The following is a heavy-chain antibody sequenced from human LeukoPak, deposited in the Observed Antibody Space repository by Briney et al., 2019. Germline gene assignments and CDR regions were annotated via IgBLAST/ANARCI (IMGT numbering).Heavy chain of an antibody. Sequence: SETLSLTCAVYGGSFSGYYRSWIRQPPGKGLEWIGEINHSGSTNYNPSLKSRVTISVDTSKNQFSLKLSSVTAADTAVYYCARGQPATIDYWGQGTLVTVSS. J-gene: IGHJ4*02. V-gene: IGHV4-34*01. D-gene: IGHD2-2*01. CDR3: ARGQPATIDY. CDR2: INHSGST. CDR1: GGSFSGYY.